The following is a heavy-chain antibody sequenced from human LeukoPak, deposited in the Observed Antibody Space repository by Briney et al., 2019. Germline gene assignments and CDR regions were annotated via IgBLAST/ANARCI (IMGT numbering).Heavy chain of an antibody. CDR2: IYHSGST. V-gene: IGHV4-38-2*02. CDR3: AREYLPNAFDI. CDR1: GYSISSGYY. D-gene: IGHD2-2*02. Sequence: SETLSLTCTVSGYSISSGYYWGWIRQPPGKGLEWIESIYHSGSTQHNPSLKSRHTISVDTYTHQSSPKLSPVTAPDTAVSYCAREYLPNAFDIWGQGTMVTVSS. J-gene: IGHJ3*02.